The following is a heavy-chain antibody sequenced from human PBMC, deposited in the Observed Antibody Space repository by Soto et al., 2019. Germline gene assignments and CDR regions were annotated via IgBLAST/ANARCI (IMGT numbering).Heavy chain of an antibody. CDR3: ARDSRGYVLDH. D-gene: IGHD5-12*01. CDR2: IDPSGGVT. CDR1: GCTFTNLH. Sequence: ASVKVSCKTSGCTFTNLHIHWVRQAPGQGLEWMGMIDPSGGVTRDAQRFQGRITMTSDTSTSSVYMELRGLTSEETAVYYCARDSRGYVLDHWARGTVVTVSS. J-gene: IGHJ4*02. V-gene: IGHV1-46*01.